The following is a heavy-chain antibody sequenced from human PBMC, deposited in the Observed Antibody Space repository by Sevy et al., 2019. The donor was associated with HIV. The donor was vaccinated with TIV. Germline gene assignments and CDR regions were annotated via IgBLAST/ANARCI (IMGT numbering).Heavy chain of an antibody. CDR3: ATSPDYYDSSRDDFAI. J-gene: IGHJ3*02. Sequence: ASVKVSCKVSGYSVSDLSIHWVRQAPGKGLEWMGGYDPEDGETIYAQKFQGRVTMTEDTSTDTAYMELSSLRSEDTAVYYCATSPDYYDSSRDDFAIWGQGTMVTVSS. V-gene: IGHV1-24*01. D-gene: IGHD3-22*01. CDR1: GYSVSDLS. CDR2: YDPEDGET.